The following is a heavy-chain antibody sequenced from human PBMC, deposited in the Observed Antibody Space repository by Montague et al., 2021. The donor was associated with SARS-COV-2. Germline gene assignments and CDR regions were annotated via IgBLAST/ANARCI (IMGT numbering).Heavy chain of an antibody. Sequence: SLRLSCAASRLPFNGYAMHWVRQAPGKGLEWLTFTSHDESNHRYADSVQGRFTISRDNSKNTLYLQMDSLRPEDTAVYYCAREGYRSGSFSIDYWGQGTLVTVSS. J-gene: IGHJ4*01. CDR3: AREGYRSGSFSIDY. CDR2: TSHDESNH. D-gene: IGHD1-26*01. CDR1: RLPFNGYA. V-gene: IGHV3-30*04.